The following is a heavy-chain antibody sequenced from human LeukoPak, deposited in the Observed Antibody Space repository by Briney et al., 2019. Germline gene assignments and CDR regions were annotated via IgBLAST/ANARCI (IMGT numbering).Heavy chain of an antibody. CDR2: VFYGGST. J-gene: IGHJ6*02. CDR1: GYSITSGIYY. D-gene: IGHD3-22*01. CDR3: ARGHYDSRGYFGGMDV. V-gene: IGHV4-39*01. Sequence: PSETLSLTCAVSGYSITSGIYYWGWIRQPPGKGLEWIGSVFYGGSTYYNPSLKSRVTISVDTSKNQFSLQLNSVTPEDTAVYYCARGHYDSRGYFGGMDVWGQGTTVTVSS.